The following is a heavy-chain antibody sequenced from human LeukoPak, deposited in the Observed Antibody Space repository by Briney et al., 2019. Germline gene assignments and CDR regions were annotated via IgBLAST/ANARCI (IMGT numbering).Heavy chain of an antibody. CDR1: GGSISSSNW. Sequence: SETLSLTCAVSGGSISSSNWWSWVRQPPGKGLEWIGEIYHSGSTNYNPSLKSRVTISVDTSKNQFSLKLSSVTAADTAVYYCASTHYDFWSGYPGNWFDPWGQGTLVTVSS. CDR3: ASTHYDFWSGYPGNWFDP. CDR2: IYHSGST. J-gene: IGHJ5*02. V-gene: IGHV4-4*02. D-gene: IGHD3-3*01.